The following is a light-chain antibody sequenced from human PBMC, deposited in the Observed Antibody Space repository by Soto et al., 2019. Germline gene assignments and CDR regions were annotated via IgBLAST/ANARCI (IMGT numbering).Light chain of an antibody. V-gene: IGLV2-23*02. CDR2: EVN. Sequence: QSALTQPASVSGSPGQSITISCTGTSNDVGGYNLVSWYQQHPGKAPRLLIYEVNARPSGVFNRFSGSKSDNTASLTISGLRAEDEAHYYCCSYGRGGSVVFGGGTKLTVL. CDR1: SNDVGGYNL. J-gene: IGLJ2*01. CDR3: CSYGRGGSVV.